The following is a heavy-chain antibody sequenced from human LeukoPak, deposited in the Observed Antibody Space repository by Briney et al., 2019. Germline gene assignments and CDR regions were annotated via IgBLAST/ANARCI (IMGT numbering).Heavy chain of an antibody. Sequence: SQTLSLTCAISGDSVSSNSAAWNWIRQSPSRGLEWLGRTYYRSKWYNEYAVSVKSRIIINTDTFKSQFSLQLNSVTPEDTAVYYCARVPGDLLYGMDVWGQGTTVIVSS. V-gene: IGHV6-1*01. CDR2: TYYRSKWYN. D-gene: IGHD7-27*01. J-gene: IGHJ6*02. CDR1: GDSVSSNSAA. CDR3: ARVPGDLLYGMDV.